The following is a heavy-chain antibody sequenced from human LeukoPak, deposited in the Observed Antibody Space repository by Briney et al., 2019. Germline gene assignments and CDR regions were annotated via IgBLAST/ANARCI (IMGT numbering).Heavy chain of an antibody. CDR3: AKGPAGKSYSSGWYFD. J-gene: IGHJ4*02. CDR1: GFTFSSYA. D-gene: IGHD6-19*01. CDR2: ISWSSAII. V-gene: IGHV3-9*01. Sequence: GGSLRLSCAASGFTFSSYAMHWVRQAPGKGLEWVSGISWSSAIIAYADSVKGRFTISRDNAKNSLYLQMNSLRAEDTALYYCAKGPAGKSYSSGWYFDWGQGTLVTVSS.